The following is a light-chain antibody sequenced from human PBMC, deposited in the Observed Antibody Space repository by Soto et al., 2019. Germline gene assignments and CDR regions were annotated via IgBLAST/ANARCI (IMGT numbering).Light chain of an antibody. J-gene: IGKJ4*01. CDR3: QQSYGPPLT. Sequence: DMEMTQSPSALSASVGDRVTITCRASQSISNYLNWYQHKPGKVPKLLIYAASSLQSGVPTRFSGSGSGTDVTLTINSLQPEDFATYYCQQSYGPPLTFGGGTKIEIK. CDR2: AAS. V-gene: IGKV1-39*01. CDR1: QSISNY.